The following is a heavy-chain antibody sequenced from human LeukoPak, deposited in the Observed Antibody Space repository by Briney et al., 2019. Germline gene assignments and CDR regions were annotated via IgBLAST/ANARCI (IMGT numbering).Heavy chain of an antibody. Sequence: ASVNVSCKASGYSFTSYGISWVRQAPGQGLEWMGWISGYNGNTNYVQKFQGRVTMTTDTSTSTAYMELRSLRSDDTAVYYCARALTTYYYDSSGYHLPYYFDYWGQGTLVTISS. J-gene: IGHJ4*02. CDR1: GYSFTSYG. CDR2: ISGYNGNT. D-gene: IGHD3-22*01. CDR3: ARALTTYYYDSSGYHLPYYFDY. V-gene: IGHV1-18*01.